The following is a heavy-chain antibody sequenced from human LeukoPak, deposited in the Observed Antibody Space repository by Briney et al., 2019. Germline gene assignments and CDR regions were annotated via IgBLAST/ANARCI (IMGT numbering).Heavy chain of an antibody. V-gene: IGHV3-30-3*01. D-gene: IGHD2-21*02. CDR2: ISYDGSNK. J-gene: IGHJ4*02. CDR3: ASLDRVVVTAIPEWDHLFDY. CDR1: GFTFSSYA. Sequence: PGGSLRLSCAASGFTFSSYAMHWVRQAPGKGLEWVAVISYDGSNKYYADSVKGRFTISRDNSMNTLYLQMNSLRAEDTAVYYCASLDRVVVTAIPEWDHLFDYWGQGTLVTVSS.